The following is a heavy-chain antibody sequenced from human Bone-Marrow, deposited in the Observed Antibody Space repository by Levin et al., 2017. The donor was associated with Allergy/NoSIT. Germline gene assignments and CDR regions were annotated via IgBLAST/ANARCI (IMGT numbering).Heavy chain of an antibody. CDR3: AKGYSSNYYGIFDS. CDR1: GFTFSNYA. Sequence: GESLKISCAASGFTFSNYAISWVRQTPGKWLEWLSAINGGGDKTYYRDTVKGRLTISRDNSKNTLYLEMNSLRGEDTAVYYCAKGYSSNYYGIFDSWGQGTLVAVSS. V-gene: IGHV3-23*01. D-gene: IGHD5-12*01. J-gene: IGHJ4*02. CDR2: INGGGDKT.